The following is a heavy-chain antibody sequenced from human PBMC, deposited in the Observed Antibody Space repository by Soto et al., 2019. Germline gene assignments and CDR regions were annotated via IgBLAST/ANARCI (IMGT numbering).Heavy chain of an antibody. CDR2: ISAYNGKT. CDR1: GYTFTNYA. Sequence: ASVKVSCKASGYTFTNYAIGWVRQAPGQGLEWMGWISAYNGKTESAQKLQGRVSMTVDTSMSAAYMELRSLRSDDTAVYYCTRSLAAIGTSWLDPWGQGTLVTVSS. CDR3: TRSLAAIGTSWLDP. D-gene: IGHD6-13*01. J-gene: IGHJ5*02. V-gene: IGHV1-18*01.